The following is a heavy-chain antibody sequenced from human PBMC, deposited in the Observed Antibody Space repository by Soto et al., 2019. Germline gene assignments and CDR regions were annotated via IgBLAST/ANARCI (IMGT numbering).Heavy chain of an antibody. CDR3: VKGEYYYDSSGYYPFDY. D-gene: IGHD3-22*01. V-gene: IGHV3-64D*06. CDR2: ISTDGGNT. CDR1: GFTFSIYA. Sequence: PGGSLRLSCSASGFTFSIYAMHWVRQAPGKGLEYVSSISTDGGNTHYADSVKGRFTISRDNSKNTVYLQMSSLRAEDTAVYYCVKGEYYYDSSGYYPFDYWGQGTLVNVSS. J-gene: IGHJ4*02.